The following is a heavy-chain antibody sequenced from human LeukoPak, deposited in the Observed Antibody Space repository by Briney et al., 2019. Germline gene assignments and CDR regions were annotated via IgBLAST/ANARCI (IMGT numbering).Heavy chain of an antibody. J-gene: IGHJ4*02. V-gene: IGHV3-53*01. CDR1: GFTVSSNY. CDR2: ISSGGST. Sequence: GSLRLSCAASGFTVSSNYMSWVRQAPGKGLEWVSVISSGGSTSYADSVKGRFTISRDNSKNTLYLQMNSLRAEDTAVYYCATSRGNDYAVTYWGQGTLVTVSS. CDR3: ATSRGNDYAVTY. D-gene: IGHD4-17*01.